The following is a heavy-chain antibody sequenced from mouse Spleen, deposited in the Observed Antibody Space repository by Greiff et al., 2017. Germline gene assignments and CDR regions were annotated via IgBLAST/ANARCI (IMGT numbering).Heavy chain of an antibody. D-gene: IGHD2-2*01. CDR1: GYSFTGYY. V-gene: IGHV1-42*01. CDR3: ARWLPFDC. J-gene: IGHJ2*01. CDR2: INPSTGGT. Sequence: DVQLQESGPELVKPGASVKISCKASGYSFTGYYMNWVKQSPEKSLEWIGEINPSTGGTTYNQKFKAKATLTVDKSSSTAYMQLKSLTSEDSAVYYCARWLPFDCWGQGTTLTVSS.